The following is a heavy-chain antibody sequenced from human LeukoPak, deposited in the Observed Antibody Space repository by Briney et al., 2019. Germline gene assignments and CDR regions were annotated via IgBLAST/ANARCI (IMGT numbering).Heavy chain of an antibody. J-gene: IGHJ4*02. D-gene: IGHD2-15*01. V-gene: IGHV3-48*03. CDR3: ARGLRYCSGGSCYPGGYYFDY. CDR2: ISSSGSTI. Sequence: GGSLRLSCAASGFTFSSYEMNWVRQAPGKGLEWVSYISSSGSTIYYADSVKGRFTISRDNAKNSLYLQMNSLRAEDTAVYYCARGLRYCSGGSCYPGGYYFDYWGQGTLVTVSS. CDR1: GFTFSSYE.